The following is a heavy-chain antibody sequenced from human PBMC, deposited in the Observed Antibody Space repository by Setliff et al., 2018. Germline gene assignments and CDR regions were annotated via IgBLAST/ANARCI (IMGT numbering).Heavy chain of an antibody. CDR2: ISAYNGNT. V-gene: IGHV1-18*01. J-gene: IGHJ3*02. D-gene: IGHD3-22*01. CDR1: GYTFISYG. Sequence: ASVKVSCKASGYTFISYGISWVRQAPGQGLEWMGWISAYNGNTNYAQKLQGRVTMTTDTSTSTAYMELRSLRSDDTAVYYCARGGPQTYNYDSSGYYLGLAAFDIWGQGTMVTVSS. CDR3: ARGGPQTYNYDSSGYYLGLAAFDI.